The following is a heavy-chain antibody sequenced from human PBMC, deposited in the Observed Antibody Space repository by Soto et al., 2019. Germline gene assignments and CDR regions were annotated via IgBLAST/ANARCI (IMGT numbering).Heavy chain of an antibody. Sequence: SETLSLTCTVSGGPISSSDYYWSWIRQSPGKGLEWIGYIRYSGSTHFHPSLESRLTMTVDTSKNQFSLKLNSVTAADTAVYYCVRGPHEVPEGGYGMDVWGQGTTVTVSS. CDR2: IRYSGST. V-gene: IGHV4-30-4*01. CDR1: GGPISSSDYY. D-gene: IGHD2-2*01. CDR3: VRGPHEVPEGGYGMDV. J-gene: IGHJ6*02.